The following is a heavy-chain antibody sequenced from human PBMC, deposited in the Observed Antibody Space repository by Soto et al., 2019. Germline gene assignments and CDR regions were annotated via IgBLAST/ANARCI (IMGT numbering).Heavy chain of an antibody. CDR2: FFNGRST. V-gene: IGHV4-39*01. Sequence: PSETLSLTCTASPRSINSRPYYWRWIRQHPGKGLEWIASFFNGRSTYYDPSLKSRVTISVDTSKNQFSLKLSSVAAADTAVFYCARLIHCKTTRSDFDYWGERAVVTVS. CDR3: ARLIHCKTTRSDFDY. J-gene: IGHJ4*02. D-gene: IGHD1-7*01. CDR1: PRSINSRPYY.